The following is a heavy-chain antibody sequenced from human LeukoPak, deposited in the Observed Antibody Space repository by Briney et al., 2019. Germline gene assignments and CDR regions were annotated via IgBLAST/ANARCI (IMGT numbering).Heavy chain of an antibody. Sequence: SVKVSCKASGGTFSTYAISWVRQAPGQGLEWMGRIIPVLGVANYAQKFQGRVTISADKSTSTACMEVSSLRSEDTAVYYCATGIGTLWSGYYHDYWGQGTLVTVSS. D-gene: IGHD3-3*01. V-gene: IGHV1-69*04. J-gene: IGHJ4*02. CDR1: GGTFSTYA. CDR3: ATGIGTLWSGYYHDY. CDR2: IIPVLGVA.